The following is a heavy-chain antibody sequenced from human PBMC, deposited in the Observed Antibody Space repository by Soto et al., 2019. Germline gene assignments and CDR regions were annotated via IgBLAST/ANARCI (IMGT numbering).Heavy chain of an antibody. CDR3: ARHPVLLWFGEYYFDS. CDR1: GGSISSGGYY. V-gene: IGHV4-31*03. Sequence: QVQLQESGPGLVKPSQTLSLTCTVSGGSISSGGYYWSWIRQHPGKGLEWIGYIYYSGSTYYNPSIKSRVTISVDTSKNQFFLKLSSVTAADTAVYYCARHPVLLWFGEYYFDSWGQGTLVTVSS. D-gene: IGHD3-10*01. CDR2: IYYSGST. J-gene: IGHJ4*02.